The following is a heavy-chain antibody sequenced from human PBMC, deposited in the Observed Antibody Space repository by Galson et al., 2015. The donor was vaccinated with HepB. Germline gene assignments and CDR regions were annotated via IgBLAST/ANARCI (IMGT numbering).Heavy chain of an antibody. CDR1: GFTFSSYS. D-gene: IGHD2-21*01. J-gene: IGHJ4*02. Sequence: SLRLSCAASGFTFSSYSMNWVRQAPGKGLEWVSYISSSSSTIYYADSVKGRFTISRDNAKNSLYLQMNSLRDEDTAVYYCARAKRVIAIRHAIRYFDYWGQGTLVTVSS. CDR2: ISSSSSTI. CDR3: ARAKRVIAIRHAIRYFDY. V-gene: IGHV3-48*02.